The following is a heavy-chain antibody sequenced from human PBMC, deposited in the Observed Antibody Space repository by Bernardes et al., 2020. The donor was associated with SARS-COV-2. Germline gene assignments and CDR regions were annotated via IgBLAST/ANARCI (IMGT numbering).Heavy chain of an antibody. V-gene: IGHV1-8*01. D-gene: IGHD2-21*01. Sequence: SVKVSCKASGYTFTSYDINWVRQATGQGLEWMGWMNPNSGNTGNAQKFQGRVTMTRNTSISTAYMELSSLRSEDTAVYYCARPSFDLGMDVWGQGTTVTVSS. CDR1: GYTFTSYD. CDR2: MNPNSGNT. J-gene: IGHJ6*02. CDR3: ARPSFDLGMDV.